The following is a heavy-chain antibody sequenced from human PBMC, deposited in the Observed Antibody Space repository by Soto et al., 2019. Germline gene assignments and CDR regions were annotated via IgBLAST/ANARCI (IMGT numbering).Heavy chain of an antibody. CDR2: INTGGSDK. J-gene: IGHJ4*02. CDR3: ADADSH. Sequence: GTRRLSWAVSGFTLSTYWMNWVRQSPGKGLEWVAAINTGGSDKYYGDSVKGRFTISRDDSTNTLSLQTNSLRAEDTAVYYCADADSHWGQGTLVTVSS. V-gene: IGHV3-7*01. CDR1: GFTLSTYW.